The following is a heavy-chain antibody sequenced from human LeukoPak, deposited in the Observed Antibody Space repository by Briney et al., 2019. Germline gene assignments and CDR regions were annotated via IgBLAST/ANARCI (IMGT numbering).Heavy chain of an antibody. Sequence: SETLSLTCTVSGGSITSGAYYWSWIRQHPGKGLEWIGYIYYSGSTDYNPSLKSRVTMSVDTSKNQFSLKLSSVTAADTAVYYCARGRDGPFFDPWGQGTLVTVSS. CDR2: IYYSGST. CDR3: ARGRDGPFFDP. D-gene: IGHD5-24*01. CDR1: GGSITSGAYY. V-gene: IGHV4-31*03. J-gene: IGHJ5*02.